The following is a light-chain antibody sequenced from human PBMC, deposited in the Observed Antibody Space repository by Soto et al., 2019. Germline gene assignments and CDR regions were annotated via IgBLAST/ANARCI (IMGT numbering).Light chain of an antibody. Sequence: DIQMTQSPSTLSGSVGDRVTITCRASQTISSWLAWYQQKPGKAPKLLIYKASTLKSGVPSRFSGSGSGTEVTLTTSYLQPDDFATYSYQHYYSYSEALGQVTKVDIK. CDR3: QHYYSYSEA. J-gene: IGKJ1*01. CDR1: QTISSW. CDR2: KAS. V-gene: IGKV1-5*03.